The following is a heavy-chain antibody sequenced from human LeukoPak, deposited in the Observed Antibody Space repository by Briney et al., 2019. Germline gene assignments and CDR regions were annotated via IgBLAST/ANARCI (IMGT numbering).Heavy chain of an antibody. CDR3: ARLAKCDGDCYSFDF. CDR2: IDYNGYT. Sequence: SETLSLTCAVSGDSISAHPWSWVRQAPGKGLDYIGFIDYNGYTNYNPSLKSRATISLDTSENQFSLILKSVTAADTAVYYCARLAKCDGDCYSFDFWGQGMLVAVSS. CDR1: GDSISAHP. J-gene: IGHJ4*02. D-gene: IGHD2-21*02. V-gene: IGHV4-59*11.